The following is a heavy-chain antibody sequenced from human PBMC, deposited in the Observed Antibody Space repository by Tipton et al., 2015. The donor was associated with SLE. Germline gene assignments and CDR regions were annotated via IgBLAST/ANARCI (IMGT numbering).Heavy chain of an antibody. D-gene: IGHD3-10*01. Sequence: SLRLSCAASGFTFSSYAMHWVRQAPGKGLEWVAVISYDVSNKYYADSVKGRFTISRDNSKNTLYLQMNSLRAEDTAVYYCARDRTEFATNSGRWVRGAFDIWGQGTMVTVSS. CDR3: ARDRTEFATNSGRWVRGAFDI. CDR1: GFTFSSYA. V-gene: IGHV3-30*04. J-gene: IGHJ3*02. CDR2: ISYDVSNK.